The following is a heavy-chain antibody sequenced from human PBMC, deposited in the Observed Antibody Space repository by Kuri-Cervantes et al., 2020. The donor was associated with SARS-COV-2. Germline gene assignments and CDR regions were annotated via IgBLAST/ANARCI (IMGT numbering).Heavy chain of an antibody. CDR3: ARGVRFLDPKYYYFHYYMDV. CDR2: INHGGGT. Sequence: SETLSLTCAVYGGSFSGYYWSWIRQSPGKGLEWIGEINHGGGTNYNPSLMSRVTISVDTSKNQFSLKLRSVTAADTAVYYCARGVRFLDPKYYYFHYYMDVWGKGTTVTVSS. D-gene: IGHD3-3*01. V-gene: IGHV4-34*01. CDR1: GGSFSGYY. J-gene: IGHJ6*03.